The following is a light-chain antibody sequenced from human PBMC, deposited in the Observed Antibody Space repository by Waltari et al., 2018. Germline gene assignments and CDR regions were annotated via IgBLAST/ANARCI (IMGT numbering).Light chain of an antibody. CDR1: SSDVGGYDY. Sequence: QSALTQPPSASGSPGQSVTISCTGTSSDVGGYDYVSWYQQHPGQAPKLMIFDVNKSSAGVLDRVSGSKSSNTAYLTISGIKPEDVAYYYCSAYAGSNNFVVFGGGTKLTV. CDR3: SAYAGSNNFVV. V-gene: IGLV2-8*01. CDR2: DVN. J-gene: IGLJ2*01.